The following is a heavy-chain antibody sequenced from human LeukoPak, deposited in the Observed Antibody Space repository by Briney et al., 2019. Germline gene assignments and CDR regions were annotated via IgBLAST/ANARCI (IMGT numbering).Heavy chain of an antibody. CDR3: ARDRPGTKQQLATEPFDY. V-gene: IGHV1-8*01. CDR2: MNPNSGNT. Sequence: ASVKVSCKASGYTFASYDINWVRQATGQGLEWMGWMNPNSGNTGYAQKFQGRVTMTRNTSISTAYMELSSLRSDDTAVYYCARDRPGTKQQLATEPFDYWGQGTLVTVSS. CDR1: GYTFASYD. J-gene: IGHJ4*02. D-gene: IGHD6-13*01.